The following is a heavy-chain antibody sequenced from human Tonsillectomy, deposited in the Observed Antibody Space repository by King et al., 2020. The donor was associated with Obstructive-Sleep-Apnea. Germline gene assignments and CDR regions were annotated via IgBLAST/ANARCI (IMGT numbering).Heavy chain of an antibody. CDR1: GFIFDDYT. V-gene: IGHV3-43*01. CDR3: AKSSGSYYYYFDMDV. D-gene: IGHD1-26*01. J-gene: IGHJ6*02. Sequence: VQLVESVGVVVQPGGSLRLSCAASGFIFDDYTMHWVRQAPGKGLEWVSLIILVGGSTYYADSVKGRFTISRDSSKNSLYLQMNSLRTEDTALYYCAKSSGSYYYYFDMDVWGQGTTVTVPS. CDR2: IILVGGST.